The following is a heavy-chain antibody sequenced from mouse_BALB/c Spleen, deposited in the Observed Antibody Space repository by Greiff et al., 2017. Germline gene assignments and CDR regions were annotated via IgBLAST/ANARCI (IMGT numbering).Heavy chain of an antibody. J-gene: IGHJ4*01. CDR3: ARNLPPYAMDY. Sequence: QVQLQQSGPGLVAPSQSLSITCTASGFSLTSYGVHWVRQPPGKGLEWLGVIWAGGSTNYYSALMSRLSISKDNSKGQVFLRMISLQTDDTAMYYCARNLPPYAMDYWGQGTSVTVSA. D-gene: IGHD2-1*01. CDR2: IWAGGST. CDR1: GFSLTSYG. V-gene: IGHV2-9*02.